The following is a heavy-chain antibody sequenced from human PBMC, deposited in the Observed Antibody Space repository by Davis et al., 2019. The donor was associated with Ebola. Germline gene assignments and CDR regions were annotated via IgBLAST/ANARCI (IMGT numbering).Heavy chain of an antibody. J-gene: IGHJ5*02. Sequence: PGGSLRLSCTVSGGSISSHYWSWIRQPPGRGLEWIGYIYYSGTTNYNPSLKSRVTISVDTSKNQFSLKLTSVTSADTAIYYCARGPIVARPGNWFDPWGLGTRVIVS. D-gene: IGHD6-6*01. CDR3: ARGPIVARPGNWFDP. V-gene: IGHV4-59*11. CDR2: IYYSGTT. CDR1: GGSISSHY.